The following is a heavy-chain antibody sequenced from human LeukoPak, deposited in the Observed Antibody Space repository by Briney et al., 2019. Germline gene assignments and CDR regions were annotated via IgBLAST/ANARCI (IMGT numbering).Heavy chain of an antibody. V-gene: IGHV3-23*01. Sequence: LAGGSLRLSCAASGFTFSSYAMSWVRQAPGKGLEWVSAISGSGGSTYYADSVKGRFTISRDNSKNTLYLQMNSLRAEDTAVYYCVAYPTTVTNRFDPWDQGTLVTVSS. CDR1: GFTFSSYA. CDR2: ISGSGGST. J-gene: IGHJ5*02. CDR3: VAYPTTVTNRFDP. D-gene: IGHD4-17*01.